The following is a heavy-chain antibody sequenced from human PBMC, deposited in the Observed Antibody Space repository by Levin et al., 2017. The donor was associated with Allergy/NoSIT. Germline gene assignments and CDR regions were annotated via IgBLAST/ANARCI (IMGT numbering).Heavy chain of an antibody. CDR3: ARGSQVTVTAGLDY. V-gene: IGHV3-11*01. J-gene: IGHJ4*02. CDR1: GFTFSDYY. CDR2: MSGSSSTI. Sequence: PGGSLRLSCAASGFTFSDYYMSWVRQAPGKGLEWVSYMSGSSSTIYYADSVKGRFTISRDNAKNSLYLQMNSLRAEDTDVYYCARGSQVTVTAGLDYWGQGTLVTVSS. D-gene: IGHD2-21*02.